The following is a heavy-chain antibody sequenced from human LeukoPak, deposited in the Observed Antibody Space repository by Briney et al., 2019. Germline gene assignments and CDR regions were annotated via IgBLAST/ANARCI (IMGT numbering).Heavy chain of an antibody. CDR2: ITESGGST. CDR3: ARGKYYDILTGYPPDY. J-gene: IGHJ4*02. D-gene: IGHD3-9*01. CDR1: GFTFSRYA. Sequence: PGGSLRLSCAASGFTFSRYAMSWVRQAPGKGLEWVSTITESGGSTYYADSVKGRFTISRDNSKNTLYLQMNSLRAEDTAVYYCARGKYYDILTGYPPDYWGQGTLVTVSS. V-gene: IGHV3-23*01.